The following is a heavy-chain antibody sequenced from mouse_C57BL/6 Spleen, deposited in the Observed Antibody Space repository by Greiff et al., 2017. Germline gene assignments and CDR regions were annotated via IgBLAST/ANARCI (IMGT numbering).Heavy chain of an antibody. CDR2: IYPGDGDT. V-gene: IGHV1-82*01. D-gene: IGHD4-1*01. CDR1: GYAFSSSW. J-gene: IGHJ4*01. Sequence: QVQLQQSGPELVKPGASVKISCKASGYAFSSSWMNWVKQRPGKGLEWIGRIYPGDGDTNYNGKFKGKATLTADKSSSTAYMQLSSLTSEDSAVYCCARWGGTRPMDYWGQGTSVTVSS. CDR3: ARWGGTRPMDY.